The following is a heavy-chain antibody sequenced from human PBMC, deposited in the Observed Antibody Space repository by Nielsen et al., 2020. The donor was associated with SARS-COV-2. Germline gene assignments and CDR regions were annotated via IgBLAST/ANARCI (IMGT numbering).Heavy chain of an antibody. CDR3: ARPPDT. Sequence: SETLSLTCTVSGGSIGSYYWSWIRQPPGKGPEWIGYIHYSGRTTYNPSLKSRVTISIDTSKYQFSLKLTSVTAADTAVYYCARPPDTWGQGTMVAVSS. V-gene: IGHV4-59*08. CDR1: GGSIGSYY. J-gene: IGHJ3*01. CDR2: IHYSGRT.